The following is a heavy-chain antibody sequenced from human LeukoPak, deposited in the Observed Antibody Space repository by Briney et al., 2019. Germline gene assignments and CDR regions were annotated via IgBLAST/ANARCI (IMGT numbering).Heavy chain of an antibody. CDR1: GFTFDDYA. CDR3: AKGVEAFPSLVDY. D-gene: IGHD2-15*01. J-gene: IGHJ4*02. V-gene: IGHV3-9*01. Sequence: PGGSLRLSCAASGFTFDDYAMHWVRQAPGKGLEWVSGISWNSGSIGYADSVKGRFTISRDNAKNSLYLQMNSLRAEDTALYYCAKGVEAFPSLVDYWGQGTLVTVSS. CDR2: ISWNSGSI.